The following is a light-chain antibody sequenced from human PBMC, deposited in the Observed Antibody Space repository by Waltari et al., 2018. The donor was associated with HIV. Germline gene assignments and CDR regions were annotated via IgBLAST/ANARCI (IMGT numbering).Light chain of an antibody. V-gene: IGKV2-28*01. CDR2: LGS. CDR3: MQALQTPLFT. CDR1: QSPLHSNGFNY. Sequence: DLVLTQSPLSLPVTPGEPASISCRSSQSPLHSNGFNYLDWYLQKPGQSPQLLIYLGSNRASGVPDRFSGSGSGTDFTLKISRVEAEDVGVYYCMQALQTPLFTFGPGTKVDI. J-gene: IGKJ3*01.